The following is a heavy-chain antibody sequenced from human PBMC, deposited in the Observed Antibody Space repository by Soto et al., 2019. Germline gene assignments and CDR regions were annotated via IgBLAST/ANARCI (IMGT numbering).Heavy chain of an antibody. CDR2: ISSSGSTI. CDR3: ARGHKQQLVRSGGWFDP. V-gene: IGHV3-11*01. CDR1: GGAFIGYY. J-gene: IGHJ5*02. Sequence: PGEILSLSCAASGGAFIGYYMSLNRQGPGKGLEWVSYISSSGSTIYYADSVKGRFTISRDNAKNSLYLQMNSLRAEDTAVYYCARGHKQQLVRSGGWFDPWGQGTLVTVSS. D-gene: IGHD6-13*01.